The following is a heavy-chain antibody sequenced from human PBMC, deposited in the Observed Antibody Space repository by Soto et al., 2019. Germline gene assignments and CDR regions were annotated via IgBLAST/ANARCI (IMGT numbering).Heavy chain of an antibody. D-gene: IGHD1-26*01. CDR2: IIPIFGTA. CDR1: GGTFSSYA. Sequence: QVQLVQSGAEVKKPGSSVKVSYKASGGTFSSYAISWVRQAPGQGLEWMGGIIPIFGTANYAQKFQGRVTITADESTSTAYMELSSLRSEDTAVYYCARPRYSGSRYYFDYWGQGTLVTVSS. CDR3: ARPRYSGSRYYFDY. J-gene: IGHJ4*02. V-gene: IGHV1-69*01.